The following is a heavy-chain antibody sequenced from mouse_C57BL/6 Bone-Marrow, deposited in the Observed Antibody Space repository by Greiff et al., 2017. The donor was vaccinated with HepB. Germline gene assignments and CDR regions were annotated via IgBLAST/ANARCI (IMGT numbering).Heavy chain of an antibody. Sequence: QVQLQQPGAELVKPGASVKLSCKASGYTFTSYWMHWVKPRPGQGLEWIGMIHPNSGSTNYNEKFKSKAQLTVDKSSRTAYMKLSSLTSEDSAVYYCARWLLRFAYWGQGTLVTVSA. V-gene: IGHV1-64*01. CDR1: GYTFTSYW. CDR3: ARWLLRFAY. CDR2: IHPNSGST. D-gene: IGHD2-3*01. J-gene: IGHJ3*01.